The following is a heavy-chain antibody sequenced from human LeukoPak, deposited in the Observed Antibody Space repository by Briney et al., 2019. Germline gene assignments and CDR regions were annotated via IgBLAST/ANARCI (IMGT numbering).Heavy chain of an antibody. CDR2: IKSLGSSM. D-gene: IGHD3-22*01. CDR3: ARDRVYYYDSSGYQGYYFDY. CDR1: GFTFTSYS. J-gene: IGHJ4*02. V-gene: IGHV3-21*01. Sequence: GGSLRLSCAASGFTFTSYSMNWLRQAPGKGLEWVSCIKSLGSSMTYADSVKGRFTISRDNAKNSLYLQMNSLRAEDTAVYYCARDRVYYYDSSGYQGYYFDYWGQGTLVTVSS.